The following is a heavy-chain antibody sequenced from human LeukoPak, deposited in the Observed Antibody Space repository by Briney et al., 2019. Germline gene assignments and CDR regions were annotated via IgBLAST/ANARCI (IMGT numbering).Heavy chain of an antibody. V-gene: IGHV4-39*01. CDR1: GGSIGSSSYY. J-gene: IGHJ4*02. CDR2: IYYSGST. CDR3: ARLPGRG. D-gene: IGHD3-10*01. Sequence: ASETLSLTCTVSGGSIGSSSYYWGWIRQPPGKGLEWIGSIYYSGSTYYNPSLKSRVTISVDTSKNQFSLKLSSVTAADTAVYYCARLPGRGWGQGTLVTVSS.